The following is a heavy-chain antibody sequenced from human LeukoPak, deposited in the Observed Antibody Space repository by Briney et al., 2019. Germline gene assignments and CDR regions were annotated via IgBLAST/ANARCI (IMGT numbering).Heavy chain of an antibody. V-gene: IGHV3-7*01. J-gene: IGHJ4*02. CDR2: IKQDGSEK. Sequence: GGSLRLSCAASGFTFSSYWMSWVRQAPGKGLEWVANIKQDGSEKYYVDSVKGRFTISRDNAKNSLYLQMNSLRAEDTAVYYCSGGERYGEFDYWGQGTLVTVSS. CDR1: GFTFSSYW. CDR3: SGGERYGEFDY. D-gene: IGHD3-16*01.